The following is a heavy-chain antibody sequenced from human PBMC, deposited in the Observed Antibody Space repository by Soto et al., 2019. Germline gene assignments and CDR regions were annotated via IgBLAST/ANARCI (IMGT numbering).Heavy chain of an antibody. CDR1: GYTFTSYG. CDR3: ARVEIVVVVAGYFDY. J-gene: IGHJ4*02. CDR2: ISAYNGNT. Sequence: ASVKVSCKASGYTFTSYGISWVRQAPGQGLEWMGWISAYNGNTNYAQKLQGRVTMTTDTSTSTAYMELRSLRSDDTAVYYCARVEIVVVVAGYFDYWGQGTLVTVSS. D-gene: IGHD2-15*01. V-gene: IGHV1-18*01.